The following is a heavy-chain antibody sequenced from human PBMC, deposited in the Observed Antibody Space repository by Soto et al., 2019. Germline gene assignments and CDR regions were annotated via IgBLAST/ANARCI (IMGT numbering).Heavy chain of an antibody. J-gene: IGHJ4*02. CDR3: ARDGSRQWLGSFDY. V-gene: IGHV3-30-3*01. Sequence: QVQLVESGGGVVQPGRSLRLSCAASGFTFSSYAMHWVRQAPGKGLEWVAVISYDGSNKYYADSVKGRFTISRDNSKNTLYLQMNSLRAEDTAVYYCARDGSRQWLGSFDYWGEGTLVTVS. CDR2: ISYDGSNK. CDR1: GFTFSSYA. D-gene: IGHD6-19*01.